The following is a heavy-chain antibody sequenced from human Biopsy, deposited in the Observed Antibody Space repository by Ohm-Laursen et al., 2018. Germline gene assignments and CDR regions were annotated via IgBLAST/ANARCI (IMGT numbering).Heavy chain of an antibody. CDR2: VYYTGST. CDR1: GGSINNFY. V-gene: IGHV4-59*01. J-gene: IGHJ2*01. D-gene: IGHD3-22*01. Sequence: PSETLSLTCIVSGGSINNFYWSWIRQPPGKGLEWIGYVYYTGSTDYNPSLQSRVTISVDTSKNHFSLRLRSVTPADTAIYYCARDRGYYSDRTVPGYFDLWGRGTLVTVSS. CDR3: ARDRGYYSDRTVPGYFDL.